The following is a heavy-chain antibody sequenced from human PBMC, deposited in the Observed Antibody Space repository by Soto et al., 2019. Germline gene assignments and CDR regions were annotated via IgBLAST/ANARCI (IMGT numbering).Heavy chain of an antibody. CDR1: GDTFTDYY. Sequence: QVQLMQSGAEVKKPGASVKVSCKASGDTFTDYYIHWVRQAPGQGLEWMGTVNPSGGHTTYAQHLLGRVTMTRDTSTSKLYMELTSLTSDDTAIYYCARGGHVVVVTAALDYWGQGTLVTVSS. D-gene: IGHD2-21*02. CDR3: ARGGHVVVVTAALDY. J-gene: IGHJ4*02. V-gene: IGHV1-46*01. CDR2: VNPSGGHT.